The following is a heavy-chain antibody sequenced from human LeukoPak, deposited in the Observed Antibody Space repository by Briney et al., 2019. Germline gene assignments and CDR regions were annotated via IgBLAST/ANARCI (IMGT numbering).Heavy chain of an antibody. Sequence: PSETLSLTCTVSGYSISSGYYWSWIRQPPGKGLEWIGEINHSGSTNYNPSLKSRVTISVDTSKNQFSLKLSSVTAADTAVYYCAICSTSPPYLDYWGQGTLVTVSS. V-gene: IGHV4-38-2*02. J-gene: IGHJ4*02. CDR1: GYSISSGYY. D-gene: IGHD2-2*01. CDR2: INHSGST. CDR3: AICSTSPPYLDY.